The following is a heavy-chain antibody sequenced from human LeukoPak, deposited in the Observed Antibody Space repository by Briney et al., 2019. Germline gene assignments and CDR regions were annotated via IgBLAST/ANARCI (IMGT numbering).Heavy chain of an antibody. CDR1: GFIVSSNY. D-gene: IGHD2-8*01. CDR3: ARVPKYCTNGVCYNDY. J-gene: IGHJ4*02. Sequence: GGSLRLSCAASGFIVSSNYRSWVRQAPGKGLEWVSVIYSGGSTYYADSVKGRFTISRDNSKNTLYLQMNSLRAEDTAVYYCARVPKYCTNGVCYNDYWGQGTLVTVSS. V-gene: IGHV3-66*01. CDR2: IYSGGST.